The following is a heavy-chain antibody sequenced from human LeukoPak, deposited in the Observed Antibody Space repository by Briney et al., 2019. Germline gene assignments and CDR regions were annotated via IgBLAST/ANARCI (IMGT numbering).Heavy chain of an antibody. J-gene: IGHJ3*02. CDR2: IYTSGST. Sequence: PSQTLSLTCTVSGGSISSGSYYWSWIRQPAGKGLEWIGRIYTSGSTNYNPSLKSRVTISVDTSKNQFSLKLSSVTAADTAVYYCARDGSTSVSNWDAFDIWGQGTMVTVSS. V-gene: IGHV4-61*02. CDR3: ARDGSTSVSNWDAFDI. CDR1: GGSISSGSYY. D-gene: IGHD4-11*01.